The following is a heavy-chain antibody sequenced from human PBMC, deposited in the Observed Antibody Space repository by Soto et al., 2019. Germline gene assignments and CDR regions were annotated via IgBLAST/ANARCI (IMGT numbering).Heavy chain of an antibody. D-gene: IGHD3-3*01. J-gene: IGHJ5*02. CDR1: GFTFSSYG. CDR2: IWYDGSNK. Sequence: GGSLRLSCAASGFTFSSYGMHWVRQAPGKGLEWVAVIWYDGSNKYYADSVKGRFTISRDNSKNTLYLQMNSLRAEDTAVYYCARDHYDFWSGNWFDPWGQGTLVTVSS. CDR3: ARDHYDFWSGNWFDP. V-gene: IGHV3-33*01.